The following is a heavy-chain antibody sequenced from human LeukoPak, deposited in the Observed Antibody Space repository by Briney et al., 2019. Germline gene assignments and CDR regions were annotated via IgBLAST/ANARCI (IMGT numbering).Heavy chain of an antibody. Sequence: GSVKVSCKPSGYTFTTYGISWGRQAPGQGLEWMGWIGAYNGNTDYAQKFRGRVTMTTDTSTSTAYMELRSLRSDDTAVYYCARDLDILTAYYSGYWGQGTLVSVSS. J-gene: IGHJ4*02. CDR1: GYTFTTYG. CDR3: ARDLDILTAYYSGY. V-gene: IGHV1-18*04. D-gene: IGHD3-9*01. CDR2: IGAYNGNT.